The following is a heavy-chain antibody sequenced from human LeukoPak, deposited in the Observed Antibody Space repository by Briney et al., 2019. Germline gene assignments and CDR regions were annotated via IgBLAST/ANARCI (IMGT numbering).Heavy chain of an antibody. CDR1: GYSFTSYW. CDR3: ARHGGSYCTNGVCYGGFDP. Sequence: KPGESLKISCKGSGYSFTSYWIGWVRQMPGKGLEWMGIIYPGDSDTRYSPSFQGQVTISADKSISAAYLQWSSLKASDTAMYYCARHGGSYCTNGVCYGGFDPWGQGTLVTVSS. D-gene: IGHD2-8*01. V-gene: IGHV5-51*01. CDR2: IYPGDSDT. J-gene: IGHJ5*02.